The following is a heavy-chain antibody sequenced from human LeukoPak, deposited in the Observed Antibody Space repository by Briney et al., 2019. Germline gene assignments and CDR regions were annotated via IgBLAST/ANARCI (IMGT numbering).Heavy chain of an antibody. Sequence: ASVKVSCKASGYTFTSYYMHWVRQAPGQGLEWMGIINPSGGSTSYAQKFQGRVTMTRDTSISTAYMELSRLRSDDTAVYYCARTYDTAMATGYWGQGTLVTVSS. CDR2: INPSGGST. V-gene: IGHV1-46*01. CDR1: GYTFTSYY. J-gene: IGHJ4*02. CDR3: ARTYDTAMATGY. D-gene: IGHD5-18*01.